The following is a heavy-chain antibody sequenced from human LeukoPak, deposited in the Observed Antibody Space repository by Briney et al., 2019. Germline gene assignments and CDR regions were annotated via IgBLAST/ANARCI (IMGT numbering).Heavy chain of an antibody. CDR1: GFTLTDQY. CDR2: SRNKANSHSS. V-gene: IGHV3-72*01. J-gene: IGHJ3*01. CDR3: ARDGGERGNSAFDV. D-gene: IGHD3-16*01. Sequence: GGSLRLSCAASGFTLTDQYMDWVRQAPGKGLEWIGRSRNKANSHSSEYAASVKGRFTISRDGSGNLMYLQMNSPKIDDTAVYFCARDGGERGNSAFDVWGQGTEVTVSS.